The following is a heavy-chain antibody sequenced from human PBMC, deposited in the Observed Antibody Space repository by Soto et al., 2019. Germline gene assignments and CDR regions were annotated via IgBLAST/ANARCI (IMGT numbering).Heavy chain of an antibody. J-gene: IGHJ4*02. D-gene: IGHD1-7*01. CDR1: GGSISSGGYS. V-gene: IGHV4-30-2*01. CDR2: IYHSGST. Sequence: SETLSLTCAVSGGSISSGGYSWSWIRQPPGKGLEWIGYIYHSGSTYYNPSLKSRVTISVDRSKNQFSLKLSSVTAADTAVYYCARGDWNYVCPDYWGQGTLVTVSS. CDR3: ARGDWNYVCPDY.